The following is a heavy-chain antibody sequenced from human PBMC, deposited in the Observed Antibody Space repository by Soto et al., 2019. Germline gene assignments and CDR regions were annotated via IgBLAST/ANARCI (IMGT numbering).Heavy chain of an antibody. J-gene: IGHJ4*02. Sequence: QVQLQESGPGQVKPSETLSLTCTVSGSSLSNYYRSWIRQPAGKGLEWIGRIYPTGSTNYNPSLKSRVTMSVDTSKNQFSLKLSSVTAVDTAVFYCARGSLKFDFWGQGTLVTVSS. CDR3: ARGSLKFDF. CDR1: GSSLSNYY. V-gene: IGHV4-4*07. CDR2: IYPTGST.